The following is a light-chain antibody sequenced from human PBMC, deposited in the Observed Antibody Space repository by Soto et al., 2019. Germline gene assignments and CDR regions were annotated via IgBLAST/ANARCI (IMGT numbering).Light chain of an antibody. CDR1: QSVSSN. CDR2: GAS. J-gene: IGKJ2*01. CDR3: QQYNNWPPST. Sequence: EIVMTQSPATLSVSPGERATLSCRASQSVSSNLAWYQQKPGQAPRLLIYGASTRATGIPVRLSGSGSGTEFTLTISSLQSEDFAVYYCQQYNNWPPSTFGQGTKLEIK. V-gene: IGKV3-15*01.